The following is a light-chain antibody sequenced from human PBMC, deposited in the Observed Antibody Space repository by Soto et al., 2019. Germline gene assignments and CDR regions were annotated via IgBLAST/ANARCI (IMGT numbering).Light chain of an antibody. Sequence: QSALTQPASVSGSPGQSITISCTGTDSDVGGYNYVSWYQQHPSKAPKLMIYDVTKRPSGVPDRFSGSKSGNTASLTISGLQAEDEADYYCCSYAGSYSYVFGTGTKVTVL. V-gene: IGLV2-11*01. CDR1: DSDVGGYNY. CDR2: DVT. CDR3: CSYAGSYSYV. J-gene: IGLJ1*01.